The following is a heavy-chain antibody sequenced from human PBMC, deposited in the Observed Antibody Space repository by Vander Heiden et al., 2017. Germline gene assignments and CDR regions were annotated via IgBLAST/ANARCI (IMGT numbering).Heavy chain of an antibody. Sequence: QITLKESGPTLVKPTPSLTLTCTFSGFSLSTSGVGVGWIRQPPGKALEWLALIYWDDDKRYSPSLKSRLTITKDTSKNQVVLTMTNMDPVDTATYYCAHSYCSSTSCYWGSNWFDPWGQGTLVTVSS. V-gene: IGHV2-5*02. CDR2: IYWDDDK. CDR1: GFSLSTSGVG. J-gene: IGHJ5*02. CDR3: AHSYCSSTSCYWGSNWFDP. D-gene: IGHD2-2*01.